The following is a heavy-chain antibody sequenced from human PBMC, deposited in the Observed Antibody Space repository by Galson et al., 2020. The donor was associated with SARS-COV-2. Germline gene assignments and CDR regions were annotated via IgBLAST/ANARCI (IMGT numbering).Heavy chain of an antibody. J-gene: IGHJ5*02. Sequence: ASVKVSCKASGYTFTGYYMHWVRQAPGQGLEWMGWINPNSGGTNYAQKFQGRVTMTRDTSISTAYMELSRLRSDDTAVYYCANHDTTMVRVQNWFDPWGQGTLVTVSS. CDR3: ANHDTTMVRVQNWFDP. V-gene: IGHV1-2*02. D-gene: IGHD3-10*01. CDR1: GYTFTGYY. CDR2: INPNSGGT.